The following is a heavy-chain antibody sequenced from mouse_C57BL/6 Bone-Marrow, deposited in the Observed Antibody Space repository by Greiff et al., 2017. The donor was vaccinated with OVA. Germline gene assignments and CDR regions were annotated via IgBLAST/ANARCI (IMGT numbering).Heavy chain of an antibody. V-gene: IGHV1-42*01. CDR3: ARGGYYYAMDY. CDR1: GYSFTGYY. J-gene: IGHJ4*01. CDR2: INPSTGGT. Sequence: DVQLQESGPELVKPGASVKISCKASGYSFTGYYMNWVKQSPEKSLEWIGEINPSTGGTTYNQKFKAKATLTVDKSSSTAYMQLKSLTSEDSAVYYCARGGYYYAMDYWGQGTSVTVSS.